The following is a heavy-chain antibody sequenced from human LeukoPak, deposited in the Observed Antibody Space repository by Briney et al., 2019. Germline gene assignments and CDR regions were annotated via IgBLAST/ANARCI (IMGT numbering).Heavy chain of an antibody. CDR3: VKVSHQSLVKTYSDY. V-gene: IGHV3-64D*06. CDR2: ISSDGVST. CDR1: GFIFRTYG. J-gene: IGHJ4*02. D-gene: IGHD6-19*01. Sequence: GGSLRLSCSASGFIFRTYGMHWVRQAPGKGLEYVSSISSDGVSTYYADSVKGRFTISRDNSKSTLYLQMSSLRAEDTAVYYCVKVSHQSLVKTYSDYWGQGTLVTVSS.